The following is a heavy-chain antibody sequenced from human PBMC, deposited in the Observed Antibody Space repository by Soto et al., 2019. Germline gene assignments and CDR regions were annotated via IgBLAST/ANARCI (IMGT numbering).Heavy chain of an antibody. V-gene: IGHV3-23*01. D-gene: IGHD5-12*01. Sequence: GSLRLSCAASGFTFSSYAMSWVRQAPGKGLEWVSAISGSGGSTYYADSVKGRFTISRDNSKNTLYLQMNSLRAEDTAVYYCAKRGYSGYDLDYWGQGTLVTVSS. CDR3: AKRGYSGYDLDY. CDR1: GFTFSSYA. J-gene: IGHJ4*02. CDR2: ISGSGGST.